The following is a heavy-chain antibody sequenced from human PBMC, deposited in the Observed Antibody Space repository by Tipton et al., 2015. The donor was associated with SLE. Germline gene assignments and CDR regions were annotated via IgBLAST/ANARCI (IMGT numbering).Heavy chain of an antibody. CDR1: GGSMSYYY. CDR2: IYYSGST. J-gene: IGHJ3*02. CDR3: ARHVGYYDSSAYLEAFDI. D-gene: IGHD3-22*01. V-gene: IGHV4-59*08. Sequence: TLSLTCTVSGGSMSYYYWSWIRQPPGKGLEWIGYIYYSGSTNYNPSLKSRVTISVDTSKSQFSLKLRPVTAADTAVYYCARHVGYYDSSAYLEAFDIWGQGTMVTVSS.